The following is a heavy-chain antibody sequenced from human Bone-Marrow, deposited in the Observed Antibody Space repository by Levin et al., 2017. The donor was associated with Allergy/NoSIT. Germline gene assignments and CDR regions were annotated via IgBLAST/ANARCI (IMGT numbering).Heavy chain of an antibody. V-gene: IGHV3-23*01. CDR3: TSYGGVIY. CDR2: ISDSGGST. D-gene: IGHD3-16*01. Sequence: GGSLRLSCAASGFTFSDYPMSWVRQAPGKGLEWVSFISDSGGSTYYADSVKGRFAISRDNSQSTVYLQMNSLRAEDTAVYYCTSYGGVIYWGQGTLVTVSS. J-gene: IGHJ4*02. CDR1: GFTFSDYP.